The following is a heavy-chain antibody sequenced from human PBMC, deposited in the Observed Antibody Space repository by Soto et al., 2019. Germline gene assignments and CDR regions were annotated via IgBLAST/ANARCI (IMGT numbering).Heavy chain of an antibody. Sequence: GGSLRLSCAASGFTFSSYSMNWVRQAPGKGLEWVSSISSSSSYIYYADSVKGRFTISRDNAKNSLYLQMNSLRAEDTAGYYCARDIAARGPNYYGSGSYLWKRVDFDYWGQGTLVTVSS. CDR1: GFTFSSYS. D-gene: IGHD3-10*01. CDR2: ISSSSSYI. J-gene: IGHJ4*02. V-gene: IGHV3-21*01. CDR3: ARDIAARGPNYYGSGSYLWKRVDFDY.